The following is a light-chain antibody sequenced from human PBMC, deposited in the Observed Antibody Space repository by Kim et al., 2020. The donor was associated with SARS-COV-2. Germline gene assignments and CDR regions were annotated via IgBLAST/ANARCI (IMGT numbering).Light chain of an antibody. V-gene: IGKV3-11*01. CDR2: DTS. CDR3: QQRSNWHRT. J-gene: IGKJ5*01. CDR1: QSVNHY. Sequence: PEKRATLSCMARQSVNHYLACYQQKPAHAPTLLIYDTSTRATGIPARFSGSGSGTDFTLTISSLGPEDFAVYYCQQRSNWHRTFGQGTRLEIK.